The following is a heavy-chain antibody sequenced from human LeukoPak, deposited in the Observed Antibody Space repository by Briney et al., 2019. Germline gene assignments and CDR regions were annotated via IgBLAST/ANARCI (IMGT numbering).Heavy chain of an antibody. Sequence: SETLSLTCTVSGGSISSGSYYWSWIRQPAGKGLKWIGRIYTSGSTNYNPSLKSRVTISVDTSKNQFSLKLSSVTAADTAVYYCAGDSYDYVWVSSNFDYWGQGTLVTVSS. CDR2: IYTSGST. CDR1: GGSISSGSYY. V-gene: IGHV4-61*02. CDR3: AGDSYDYVWVSSNFDY. J-gene: IGHJ4*02. D-gene: IGHD3-16*01.